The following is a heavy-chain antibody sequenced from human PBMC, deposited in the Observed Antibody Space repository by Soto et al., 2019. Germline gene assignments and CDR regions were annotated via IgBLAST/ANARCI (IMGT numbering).Heavy chain of an antibody. CDR1: GDSVSSNSAA. Sequence: QVQLQQSGPGLVKPSQTLSLTCAISGDSVSSNSAAWNWIRQSPSRGLEWLGRTYYRSKWYNDYAVSVKILITIHPDTSKNQFSLQLNSVTPEATAVYYCARAKEYSSSSGMDVWGQGTTVTVSS. V-gene: IGHV6-1*01. D-gene: IGHD6-6*01. J-gene: IGHJ6*02. CDR2: TYYRSKWYN. CDR3: ARAKEYSSSSGMDV.